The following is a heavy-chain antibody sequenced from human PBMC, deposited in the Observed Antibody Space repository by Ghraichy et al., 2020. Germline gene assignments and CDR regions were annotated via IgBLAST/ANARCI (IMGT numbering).Heavy chain of an antibody. CDR2: ISSSSRNI. J-gene: IGHJ3*02. CDR1: GFTFSGYS. D-gene: IGHD3-22*01. Sequence: GGSLRLSCVGSGFTFSGYSMNWVRQSPGKGLEWVSHISSSSRNIFYADSVKGRFTISRDNSKNTLYLQMNSLRAEDTAVYYCARVRSVYYYDRDAFDIWGQGTMVTVSS. V-gene: IGHV3-48*01. CDR3: ARVRSVYYYDRDAFDI.